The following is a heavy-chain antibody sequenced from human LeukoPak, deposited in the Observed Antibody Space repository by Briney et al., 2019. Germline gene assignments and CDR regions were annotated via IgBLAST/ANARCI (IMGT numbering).Heavy chain of an antibody. V-gene: IGHV1-2*02. D-gene: IGHD3-22*01. CDR2: INPNRGGT. CDR3: ARSYEYYSDSSGSFDY. J-gene: IGHJ4*01. Sequence: ASVKVSCKASGYTFTGYYMHWVRQAPGQGLGWMGWINPNRGGTKYAQTFQGRVTMTRDTSISTAYMELSRLRSDDTAVYYCARSYEYYSDSSGSFDYWGQGTLVTVSS. CDR1: GYTFTGYY.